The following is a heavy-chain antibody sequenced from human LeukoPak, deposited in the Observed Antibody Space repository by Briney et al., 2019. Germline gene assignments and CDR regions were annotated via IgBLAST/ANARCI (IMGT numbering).Heavy chain of an antibody. CDR3: ARGQQLVKTD. D-gene: IGHD6-13*01. CDR1: GFTFNTCG. CDR2: IRYDGSGQ. Sequence: GGSLRLSCAASGFTFNTCGMHWVRQAPGKGLEWVAFIRYDGSGQYYGDSTKGRFTISRDNSKNTVYLQMDSLRAEDTALYYCARGQQLVKTDWGQGTLVTVSS. V-gene: IGHV3-30*02. J-gene: IGHJ4*02.